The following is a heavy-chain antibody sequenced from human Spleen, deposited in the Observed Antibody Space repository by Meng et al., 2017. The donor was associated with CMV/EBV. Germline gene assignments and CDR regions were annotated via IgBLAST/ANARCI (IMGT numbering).Heavy chain of an antibody. CDR1: GFFFNSYA. CDR3: ARAGLGYCSVTSCYNDY. Sequence: GESLKISCAASGFFFNSYAMYWIRQAPGKGLEWVANIREDGSSKYYADPVKGRFTISRDNAKNSLFLQMSSLRAEDTAMYYCARAGLGYCSVTSCYNDYWGQGTLVTVSS. CDR2: IREDGSSK. V-gene: IGHV3-7*01. D-gene: IGHD2-2*02. J-gene: IGHJ4*02.